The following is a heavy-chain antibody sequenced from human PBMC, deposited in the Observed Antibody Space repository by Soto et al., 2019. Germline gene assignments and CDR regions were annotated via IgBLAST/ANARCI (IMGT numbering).Heavy chain of an antibody. D-gene: IGHD2-15*01. V-gene: IGHV3-53*01. J-gene: IGHJ1*01. Sequence: EVQLVESGGGLIQPGGSLRLSCAASGFTVSNNYMAWVRQAPGKGLGWVSVIYSGGNTYYSDSVKGRFAISRDNSKNTLYLQMNSLRDEDTAVYYCARPTAGPAWAEYFPHWGQGTLVTVSS. CDR1: GFTVSNNY. CDR3: ARPTAGPAWAEYFPH. CDR2: IYSGGNT.